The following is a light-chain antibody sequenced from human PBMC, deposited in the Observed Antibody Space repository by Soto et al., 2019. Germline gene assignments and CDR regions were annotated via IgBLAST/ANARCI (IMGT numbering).Light chain of an antibody. CDR2: KAS. J-gene: IGKJ1*01. CDR1: QSISSW. V-gene: IGKV1-5*03. CDR3: QHYNSYSEA. Sequence: DIQMTQSPSTLSASVGDRVTITCRASQSISSWLAWYQQKPGKAPKLLIYKASTLKSGVPSRFSGSGSGTEFTLTISSLQPDDFATYYCQHYNSYSEAFCQGTNVDI.